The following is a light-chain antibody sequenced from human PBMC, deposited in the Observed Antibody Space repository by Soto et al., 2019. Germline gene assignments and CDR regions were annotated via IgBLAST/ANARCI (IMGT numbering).Light chain of an antibody. J-gene: IGKJ1*01. CDR2: DAS. CDR1: QNIYKW. CDR3: QQSNSYPWT. V-gene: IGKV1-5*01. Sequence: IQMTQSPSTLSASVGDTVTITCRASQNIYKWLAWYQQKPGKAPNLLISDASTLESGVPSRFSGSGSGTEFTLTISSLQSDDVASYYCQQSNSYPWTFGQGTNVEIK.